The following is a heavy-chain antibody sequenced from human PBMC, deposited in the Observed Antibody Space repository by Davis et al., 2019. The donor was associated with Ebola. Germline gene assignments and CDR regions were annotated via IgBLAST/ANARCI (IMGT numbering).Heavy chain of an antibody. D-gene: IGHD4-23*01. V-gene: IGHV3-21*01. CDR3: ARDPSFYGGNYYYYYGMDV. J-gene: IGHJ6*02. CDR1: GFTFSSYS. CDR2: ISSSSSYI. Sequence: GESLKISCAASGFTFSSYSMNWVRQAPGKGLEWVSSISSSSSYIYYADSVKGRFTISRDNAKNSLYLQMNSLRAEDTAVYYCARDPSFYGGNYYYYYGMDVWGQGTTVTVSS.